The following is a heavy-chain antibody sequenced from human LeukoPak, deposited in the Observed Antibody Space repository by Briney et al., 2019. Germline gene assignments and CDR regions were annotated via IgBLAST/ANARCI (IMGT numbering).Heavy chain of an antibody. CDR1: GFTFSSYG. Sequence: PGGSLRLSCAASGFTFSSYGMHWVRQAPGKGLEWVAFIWYDGSNKYYADSVKGRFTISRDNSKNTLYLQMNSLRAEDTAVYYCAKDRSGWFFDYWGQGTLVTVSS. CDR3: AKDRSGWFFDY. CDR2: IWYDGSNK. D-gene: IGHD6-19*01. J-gene: IGHJ4*02. V-gene: IGHV3-30*02.